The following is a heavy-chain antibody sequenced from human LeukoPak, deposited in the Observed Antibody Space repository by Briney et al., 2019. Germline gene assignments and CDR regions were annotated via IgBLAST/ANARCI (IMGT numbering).Heavy chain of an antibody. V-gene: IGHV3-15*01. Sequence: GGSLRLSCAASGFTFSNAWMSWVRQAPGKGLEWVGRIKSKTDGGTTDYAAPVKGRFTISRDDSKNKLYLQMNSLKTEDTAVYYCTTDITIFGVVMVDYWGQGTLVTVSS. D-gene: IGHD3-3*01. CDR1: GFTFSNAW. CDR2: IKSKTDGGTT. J-gene: IGHJ4*02. CDR3: TTDITIFGVVMVDY.